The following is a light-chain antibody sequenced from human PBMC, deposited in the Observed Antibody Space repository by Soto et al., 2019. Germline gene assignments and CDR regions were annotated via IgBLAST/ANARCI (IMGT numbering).Light chain of an antibody. CDR1: QSVRKY. Sequence: VLTQSPATLSLSPGERATLSCRASQSVRKYLAWYQQKPGQPPRLLIYDTFNTATGIPARFSGSGSETDFTLTISSLEPEDFAVYYCQQRASWPLTFCGGTKVDIK. CDR2: DTF. J-gene: IGKJ4*01. V-gene: IGKV3-11*01. CDR3: QQRASWPLT.